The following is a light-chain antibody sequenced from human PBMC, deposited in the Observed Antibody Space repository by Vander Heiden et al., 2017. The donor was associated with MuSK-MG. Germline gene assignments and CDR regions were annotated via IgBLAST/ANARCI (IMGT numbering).Light chain of an antibody. CDR3: QQYDSTPWT. V-gene: IGKV4-1*01. CDR2: WAS. Sequence: DIVLTQSPDSLAVSLGERASINCKSSQSVLYSSNNKNYLGWYQQKAGQPPNRLISWASTRESGVPDRFSGSGSGTDFTLTISSLQAEDVAVYYCQQYDSTPWTFGQGTKVEIK. CDR1: QSVLYSSNNKNY. J-gene: IGKJ1*01.